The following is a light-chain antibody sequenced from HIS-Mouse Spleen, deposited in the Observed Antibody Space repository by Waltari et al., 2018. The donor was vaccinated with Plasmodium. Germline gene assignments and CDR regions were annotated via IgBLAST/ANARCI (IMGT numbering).Light chain of an antibody. J-gene: IGLJ2*01. CDR3: QAWDSSTVV. CDR1: NLEYQY. CDR2: QDS. V-gene: IGLV3-1*01. Sequence: SYELTQPPSVSVSPGPTASITCSGDNLEYQYACWYQHKPGQSPVLVIYQDSKRPSGIPERFSGSNSGNTATLTISGTQAMDEADYYCQAWDSSTVVFGGGTKLTVL.